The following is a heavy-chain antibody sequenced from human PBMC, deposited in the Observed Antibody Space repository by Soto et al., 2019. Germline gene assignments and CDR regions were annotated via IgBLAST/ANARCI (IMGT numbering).Heavy chain of an antibody. V-gene: IGHV4-34*01. J-gene: IGHJ6*03. Sequence: PSETLSLTCAVFGGSFSDYHWSWIRQPPGKGLEWIGEISHSGSTNYSPSLKSRITISLDTPKNQFSLKLSSVTAADTAVYYCAWGPGARSLSPHYCYRDVGGKGTRVTVP. CDR3: AWGPGARSLSPHYCYRDV. CDR2: ISHSGST. D-gene: IGHD3-10*01. CDR1: GGSFSDYH.